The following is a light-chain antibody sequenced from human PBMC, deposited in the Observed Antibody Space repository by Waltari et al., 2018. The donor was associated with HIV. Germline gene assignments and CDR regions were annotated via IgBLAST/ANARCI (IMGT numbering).Light chain of an antibody. J-gene: IGLJ3*02. CDR1: NTGSKS. CDR3: QVWDSSRDWV. V-gene: IGLV3-21*02. CDR2: DDS. Sequence: SNVLTQPPSVSVAPGQTARITCGGNNTGSKSVPWYQQRPGQAPVVVVFDDSDRPSGIPERFAGSNSGNTATLTISGVEAGDEADYYCQVWDSSRDWVFGGGTKLTVL.